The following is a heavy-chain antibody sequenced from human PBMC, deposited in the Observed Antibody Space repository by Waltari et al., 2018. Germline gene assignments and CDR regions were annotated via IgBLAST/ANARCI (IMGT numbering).Heavy chain of an antibody. CDR2: IIPVFGAP. V-gene: IGHV1-69*01. D-gene: IGHD5-12*01. J-gene: IGHJ4*02. Sequence: QVQLVQSGAEVKKPGSSVKVSCKASGGTFSNYAINWVRQAPGQGLEWMGGIIPVFGAPRNAQKFQGRVTITADESTTTAYMDLSSLRSEDTAVYYCARSREGATISSVFDSWGQGTLVTVSS. CDR1: GGTFSNYA. CDR3: ARSREGATISSVFDS.